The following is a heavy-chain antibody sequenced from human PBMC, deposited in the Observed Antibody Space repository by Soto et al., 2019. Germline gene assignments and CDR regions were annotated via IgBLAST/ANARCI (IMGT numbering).Heavy chain of an antibody. CDR1: GFTFDEYA. J-gene: IGHJ4*02. V-gene: IGHV3-43D*04. Sequence: GGSLRLSCAASGFTFDEYAMHWVRQPPGKGLEWVSLISWDGSNRYYADSVQGRFTISRDNSKYSLYLEMNSLRPEDTALYYCAKDISRGPTKNYDFWSGPDYWGQGTLVTVSS. D-gene: IGHD3-3*01. CDR3: AKDISRGPTKNYDFWSGPDY. CDR2: ISWDGSNR.